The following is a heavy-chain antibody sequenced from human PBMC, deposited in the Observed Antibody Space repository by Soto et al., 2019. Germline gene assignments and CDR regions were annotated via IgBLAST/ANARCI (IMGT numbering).Heavy chain of an antibody. CDR1: GYSFTSYW. D-gene: IGHD5-12*01. Sequence: PGESLKISCKGSGYSFTSYWIGWVRQMPGKGLEWMGIIYPGDSDTRYSPSFQGQVTISADKSISTAYLQWSSLKASDTAMYYCARHQHSGYDTAINDAFDIWGQGTMVTVSS. CDR2: IYPGDSDT. V-gene: IGHV5-51*01. CDR3: ARHQHSGYDTAINDAFDI. J-gene: IGHJ3*02.